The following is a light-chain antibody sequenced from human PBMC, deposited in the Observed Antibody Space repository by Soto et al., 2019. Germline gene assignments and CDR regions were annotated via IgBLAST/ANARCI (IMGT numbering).Light chain of an antibody. J-gene: IGKJ1*01. CDR3: LQDYGDSWT. V-gene: IGKV1-6*01. Sequence: QMTQSPSSLSASVGEKIIITCRASRDVGSDVSWYQQKPGQAPKLLIYAASNLYTGAPSRFSGRRSGTEFTLTISSLQPEDFASYYCLQDYGDSWTFGQGTKVDIK. CDR1: RDVGSD. CDR2: AAS.